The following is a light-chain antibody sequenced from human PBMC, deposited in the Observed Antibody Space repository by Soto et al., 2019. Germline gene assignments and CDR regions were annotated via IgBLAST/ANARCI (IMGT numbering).Light chain of an antibody. Sequence: QSALTQPASVSGSPGQSLTISCTGTSSDVGGYNYVSWYQQHPGKAPKLMIYAVTDRPSGVSSRFSGSKSGNTASLTISGLQAEEEADYYCSSYTSSSTLFGTGTKLTGL. V-gene: IGLV2-14*01. J-gene: IGLJ1*01. CDR3: SSYTSSSTL. CDR2: AVT. CDR1: SSDVGGYNY.